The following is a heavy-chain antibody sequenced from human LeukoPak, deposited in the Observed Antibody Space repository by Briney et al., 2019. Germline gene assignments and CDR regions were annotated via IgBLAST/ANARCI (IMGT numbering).Heavy chain of an antibody. J-gene: IGHJ4*02. CDR1: VYTFTVYY. CDR3: ARDLYYYGSGSPRYFDY. CDR2: INPKSGGT. V-gene: IGHV1-2*07. D-gene: IGHD3-10*01. Sequence: ASVTLSFTSSVYTFTVYYIHWVRQAPGQRLGWMGWINPKSGGTNYAHKFPLRVTMTRDTSISTAGMEQSRLRSDDTAVYYCARDLYYYGSGSPRYFDYWGQGTLVTVSS.